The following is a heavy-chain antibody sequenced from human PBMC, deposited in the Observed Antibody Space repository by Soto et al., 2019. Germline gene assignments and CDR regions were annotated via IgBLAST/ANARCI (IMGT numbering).Heavy chain of an antibody. D-gene: IGHD6-19*01. CDR2: ISWNSGSI. Sequence: EVQLVESGGGSVQPGRSLRLSCVASGFTFESYAMHWVRQVPGKGLEWVSGISWNSGSIGYEDSVTGRFTISRDNAQKSLYLEMDRLRVKDTAFYYCVKDIHEQWLVSHFEYWGQGALVTVSS. J-gene: IGHJ4*02. CDR3: VKDIHEQWLVSHFEY. V-gene: IGHV3-9*01. CDR1: GFTFESYA.